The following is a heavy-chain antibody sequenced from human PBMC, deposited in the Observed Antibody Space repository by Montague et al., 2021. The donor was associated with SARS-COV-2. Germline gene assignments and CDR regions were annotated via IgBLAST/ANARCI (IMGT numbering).Heavy chain of an antibody. J-gene: IGHJ3*02. CDR2: ISDIGST. Sequence: SETLSTCAVYGGSFNGYYWNWIRQPPGTGLEWIGEISDIGSTTYNPSLESRLTTSVDRSKNLFSLRLTSVTAADTAVYYCVRERECSGGSCYGPDDDAFDIWGQGTVVTVSS. V-gene: IGHV4-34*01. CDR3: VRERECSGGSCYGPDDDAFDI. D-gene: IGHD2-15*01. CDR1: GGSFNGYY.